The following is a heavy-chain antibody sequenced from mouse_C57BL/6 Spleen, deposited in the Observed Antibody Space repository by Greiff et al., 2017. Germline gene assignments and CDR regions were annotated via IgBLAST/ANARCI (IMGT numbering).Heavy chain of an antibody. D-gene: IGHD1-1*02. Sequence: VQLQQSGPGLVQPSQSLSITCTVSGFSLTSYGVHWVRQSPGKGLEWLGVIWSGGSTDYNAAFISRLSISKDNSKSQVFFKMNSLQADDTAIYYCARNVSGGNYVGPFDYWGQGTTLTVSS. J-gene: IGHJ2*01. CDR2: IWSGGST. V-gene: IGHV2-2*01. CDR1: GFSLTSYG. CDR3: ARNVSGGNYVGPFDY.